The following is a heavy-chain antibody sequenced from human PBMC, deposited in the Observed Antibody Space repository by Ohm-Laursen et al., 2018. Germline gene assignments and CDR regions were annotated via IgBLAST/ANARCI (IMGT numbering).Heavy chain of an antibody. CDR1: GFTFNDAW. CDR2: IKSKTDGGTT. D-gene: IGHD6-19*01. CDR3: ATERSIAVAGIDY. Sequence: SLRLSCAASGFTFNDAWMSWVRQAPGKGLEWVGHIKSKTDGGTTDYAAPVKGRFTISRDDSKNTLYMQMDSLKTEDTAVYYCATERSIAVAGIDYWGQGTLVSVSS. V-gene: IGHV3-15*01. J-gene: IGHJ4*02.